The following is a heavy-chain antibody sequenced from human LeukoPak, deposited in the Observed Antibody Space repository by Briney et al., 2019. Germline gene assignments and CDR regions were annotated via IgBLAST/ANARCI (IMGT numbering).Heavy chain of an antibody. CDR1: GGSISSYY. V-gene: IGHV4-4*07. CDR2: IYTSGST. CDR3: ARDRQQLVRGYYYYSMDV. J-gene: IGHJ6*03. D-gene: IGHD6-13*01. Sequence: SETLSLTCTVSGGSISSYYWSWIRQPAGKGLEWIGRIYTSGSTNYNPSLKSRVTMSVDTSKNQFSLKLSSVTAADTAVYYCARDRQQLVRGYYYYSMDVWGKGTTVTISS.